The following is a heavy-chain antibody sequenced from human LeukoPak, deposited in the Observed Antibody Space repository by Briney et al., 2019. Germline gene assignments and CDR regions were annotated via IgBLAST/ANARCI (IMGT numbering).Heavy chain of an antibody. CDR3: ARRAAAGRCFDY. CDR2: ISGRGHST. V-gene: IGHV3-23*01. CDR1: AFTFTNYA. Sequence: PGGSLRLSCAASAFTFTNYAMSSVRQAPGKGLEWVSAISGRGHSTYYADSVMGRFTITRDNFKNVVFLQMNSLRAEDTAVYYCARRAAAGRCFDYWGQGTLVTVSS. J-gene: IGHJ4*02. D-gene: IGHD6-13*01.